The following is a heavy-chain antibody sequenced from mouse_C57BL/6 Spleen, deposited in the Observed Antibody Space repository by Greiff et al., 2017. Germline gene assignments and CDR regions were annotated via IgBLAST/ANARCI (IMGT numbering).Heavy chain of an antibody. CDR3: ASPRYYYGSSYYFDY. D-gene: IGHD1-1*01. Sequence: EVKLMESGPGLVKPSQSLSLTCSVTGYSITSGYYWNWIRQFPGNKLEWMGYISYDGSNNYNPSLKNRISITRDTSKNQFFLKLNSVTTEDTATFYCASPRYYYGSSYYFDYWGQGTTLTVSS. V-gene: IGHV3-6*01. CDR2: ISYDGSN. J-gene: IGHJ2*01. CDR1: GYSITSGYY.